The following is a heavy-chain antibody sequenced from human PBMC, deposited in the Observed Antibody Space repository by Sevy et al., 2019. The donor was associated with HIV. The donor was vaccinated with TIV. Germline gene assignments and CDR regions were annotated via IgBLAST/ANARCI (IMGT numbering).Heavy chain of an antibody. V-gene: IGHV3-21*01. CDR3: ARVESGLRFLEWLSFYYGMDV. D-gene: IGHD3-3*01. Sequence: GESLKISCAASGFTFSSYSMNWVRQAPGKGLVWVSSISSSSSYIYYADSVKGRFTISSDNAKNSLYLQMNSLRAEDTAVYYCARVESGLRFLEWLSFYYGMDVWGQRTTVTVSS. CDR2: ISSSSSYI. J-gene: IGHJ6*02. CDR1: GFTFSSYS.